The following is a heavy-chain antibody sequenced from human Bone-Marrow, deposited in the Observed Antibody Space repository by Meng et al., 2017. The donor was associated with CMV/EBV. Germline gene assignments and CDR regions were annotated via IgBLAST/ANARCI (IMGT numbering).Heavy chain of an antibody. Sequence: GESLKISCEASGIAFSSSGMHWVRQAPGKGLEWVAFIQYDGGDKFYVDSVKGRFTISRDNSKNTEYLQMNSLRTEDRAVYYCARSWGLNWFDPWGQGNLVTVSS. CDR3: ARSWGLNWFDP. CDR2: IQYDGGDK. CDR1: GIAFSSSG. J-gene: IGHJ5*02. D-gene: IGHD7-27*01. V-gene: IGHV3-30*02.